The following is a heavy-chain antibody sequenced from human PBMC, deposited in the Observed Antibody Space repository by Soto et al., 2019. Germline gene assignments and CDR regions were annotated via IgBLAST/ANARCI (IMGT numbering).Heavy chain of an antibody. V-gene: IGHV4-59*01. J-gene: IGHJ6*03. Sequence: PSDTLSLTCTVSGGSISSYYWSWIRQPPGKGLEWIGYIYYSGSTNYNPSLKSRVTISVDTSKNQFSLKLSSVTAADTAVYYCARVGYSSSWYYYYYMDVWGKGTTVTVSS. CDR3: ARVGYSSSWYYYYYMDV. D-gene: IGHD6-13*01. CDR2: IYYSGST. CDR1: GGSISSYY.